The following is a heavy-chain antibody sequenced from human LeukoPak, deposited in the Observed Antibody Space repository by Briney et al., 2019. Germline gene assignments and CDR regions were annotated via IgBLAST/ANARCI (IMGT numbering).Heavy chain of an antibody. J-gene: IGHJ4*02. D-gene: IGHD6-19*01. CDR3: ARGLGGRRGCIGY. CDR1: GGSISSYY. CDR2: FYYCGST. V-gene: IGHV4-59*13. Sequence: SETLSLTCTVSGGSISSYYGIWIRQPPGKGLEGIGYFYYCGSTNYNHSLKSRVTISVDTSKNQLSLKLSSVTAADTAVYYCARGLGGRRGCIGYWGQGTLVTVSS.